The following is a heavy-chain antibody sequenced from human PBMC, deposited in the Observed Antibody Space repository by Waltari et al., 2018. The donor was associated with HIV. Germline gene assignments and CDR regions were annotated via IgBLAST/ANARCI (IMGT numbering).Heavy chain of an antibody. CDR1: GYTFTDYY. D-gene: IGHD3-3*01. CDR3: ATDGPRITIFGVVTGWFDP. Sequence: EVQLVQSGAEVKKPGATVKISCKVSGYTFTDYYMPWVQQAPGKGLEWMGLVDPEDGETIYAEKFQGRVTITADTSTDTAYMELSSLRSEDTAVYYCATDGPRITIFGVVTGWFDPWGQGTLVTVSS. CDR2: VDPEDGET. V-gene: IGHV1-69-2*01. J-gene: IGHJ5*02.